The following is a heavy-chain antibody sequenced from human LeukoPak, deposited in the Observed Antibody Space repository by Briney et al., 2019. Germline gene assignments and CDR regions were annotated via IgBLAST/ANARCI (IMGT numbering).Heavy chain of an antibody. CDR1: GFTFSSYW. Sequence: GGSLRLSCAASGFTFSSYWMSWVRQAPGKGLEWVANIKQDGSERYYVDSVKGRFTISRDNAKNSLYLQMNSLRAEDTAVYYCAKGSYSSSWYNWFDPWGQGTPVIVSS. J-gene: IGHJ5*02. V-gene: IGHV3-7*03. CDR3: AKGSYSSSWYNWFDP. D-gene: IGHD6-13*01. CDR2: IKQDGSER.